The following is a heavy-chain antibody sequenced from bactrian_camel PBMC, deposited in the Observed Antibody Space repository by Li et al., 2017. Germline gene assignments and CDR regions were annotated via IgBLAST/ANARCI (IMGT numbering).Heavy chain of an antibody. CDR1: GFPFDDSE. CDR2: TDRYNTAT. CDR3: AADLGARPIGWVCPLGRRDYGY. D-gene: IGHD1*01. V-gene: IGHV3S63*01. Sequence: VQLVESGGGSVQAGGSLILSCTASGFPFDDSEMGWYRRAPGKDREGVAWTDRYNTATYPRSPNDRFTISLDRDKDTLYLEMNNLRPEDTAMYSCAADLGARPIGWVCPLGRRDYGYWGKGTQVTVS. J-gene: IGHJ6*01.